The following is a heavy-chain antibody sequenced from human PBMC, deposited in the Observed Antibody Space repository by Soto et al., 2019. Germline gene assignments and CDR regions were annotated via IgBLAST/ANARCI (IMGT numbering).Heavy chain of an antibody. Sequence: RASVKVSCKASGYTFTSYGISWVRQAPGQGLEWMGWISAYNGNTNYAQKLQGRVTMTTDTSTSTAYMELRSLRSDDTAVYYCARRWEHYDILTGSYYYYGMDVWGQGTTVTVSS. J-gene: IGHJ6*02. CDR2: ISAYNGNT. CDR3: ARRWEHYDILTGSYYYYGMDV. V-gene: IGHV1-18*01. CDR1: GYTFTSYG. D-gene: IGHD3-9*01.